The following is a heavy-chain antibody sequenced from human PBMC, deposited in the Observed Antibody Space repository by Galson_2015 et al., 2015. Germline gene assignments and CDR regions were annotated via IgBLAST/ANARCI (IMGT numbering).Heavy chain of an antibody. CDR3: AKDGERCSCGSCFLSGDDY. CDR2: ISGDGGST. J-gene: IGHJ4*02. D-gene: IGHD2-15*01. Sequence: SLRLSCAASGFTFDDYAMHWVRQAPGKGLEWVSLISGDGGSTYYADSVKGRFTISRDNSKNSLYLQMNSLRTEDTALYYCAKDGERCSCGSCFLSGDDYWGQGTLVTVSS. CDR1: GFTFDDYA. V-gene: IGHV3-43*02.